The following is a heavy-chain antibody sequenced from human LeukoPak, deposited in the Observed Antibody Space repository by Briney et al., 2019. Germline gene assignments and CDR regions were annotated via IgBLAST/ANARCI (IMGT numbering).Heavy chain of an antibody. CDR3: AKSYGAGTYYNYFDY. Sequence: PGGSLRLSCAASGFTFSSYAMSWVRQAPGKGLEWVSGISGSGDSTYYADTVRGRFTISRDNSKNTLYLQMNSLRAEDTAVYYCAKSYGAGTYYNYFDYWGQGTLVTVSS. D-gene: IGHD3-10*01. V-gene: IGHV3-23*01. CDR1: GFTFSSYA. CDR2: ISGSGDST. J-gene: IGHJ4*02.